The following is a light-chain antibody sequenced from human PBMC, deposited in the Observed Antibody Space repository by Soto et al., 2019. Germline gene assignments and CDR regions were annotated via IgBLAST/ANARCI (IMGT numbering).Light chain of an antibody. CDR2: GTS. Sequence: EIVMTQSPAILSESPGERATLSCRASHSVGNMLVWYQQKPGQAPRLLIFGTSNRATGIPDRFRGGGSGTDFTLTISSLEPEDFAVYYCQQYASSPGTFGQGTKVEIK. CDR1: HSVGNM. V-gene: IGKV3D-15*01. J-gene: IGKJ1*01. CDR3: QQYASSPGT.